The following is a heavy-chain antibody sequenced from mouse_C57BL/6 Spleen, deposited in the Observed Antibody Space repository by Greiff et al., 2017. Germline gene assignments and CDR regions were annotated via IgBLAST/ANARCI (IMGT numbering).Heavy chain of an antibody. CDR3: AREEPGTRYDY. J-gene: IGHJ2*01. Sequence: EVKLEESGPGLVKPSQSLSLTCSVTGYSVTSGYYWNWIRQFPGNKLEWMGYISYDGSNNYNPSLKNRISITRDTSKNQFFLKLNSVTTEDTATYCCAREEPGTRYDYWGQGTTLTVSS. CDR1: GYSVTSGYY. V-gene: IGHV3-6*01. CDR2: ISYDGSN. D-gene: IGHD4-1*01.